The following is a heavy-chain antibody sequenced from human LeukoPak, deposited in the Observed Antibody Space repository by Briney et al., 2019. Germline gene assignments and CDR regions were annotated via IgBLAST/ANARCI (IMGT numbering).Heavy chain of an antibody. Sequence: SETLSLTCTVSGGSISSYYWSWIRQPAGKGLEWIGRIYTSGSTNYNPSLKSRVTMSVDTSKNQFPLKLSSVTAADTAVYYCARDGPHHKRWLTPEGDDAFDIWGQGTMVTVSS. J-gene: IGHJ3*02. CDR3: ARDGPHHKRWLTPEGDDAFDI. CDR1: GGSISSYY. CDR2: IYTSGST. D-gene: IGHD4-23*01. V-gene: IGHV4-4*07.